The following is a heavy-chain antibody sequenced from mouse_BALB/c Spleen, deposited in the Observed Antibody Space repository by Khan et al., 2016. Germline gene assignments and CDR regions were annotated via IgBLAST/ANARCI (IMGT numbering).Heavy chain of an antibody. D-gene: IGHD3-1*01. CDR1: GYTFTSYW. V-gene: IGHV1-7*01. Sequence: QIQLVQSGAELAKPGASVKMSCKASGYTFTSYWMHWVKQRPGQGLEWIGYINPSTGNTEYNQKFKDKATLTADKSSSTAYMQLSSLTSEDTAVYYCTRVGGNYAMDYWGQEASVTVSS. J-gene: IGHJ4*01. CDR2: INPSTGNT. CDR3: TRVGGNYAMDY.